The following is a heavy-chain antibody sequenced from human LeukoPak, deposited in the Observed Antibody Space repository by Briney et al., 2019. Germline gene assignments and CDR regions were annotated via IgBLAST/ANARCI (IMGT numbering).Heavy chain of an antibody. J-gene: IGHJ4*02. Sequence: PSQTLSLTRAVSGGSISSGGYSWSWIRQPPGKGLEWIGYIYHSGSTYYDPSLKSRVTISVDRSKNQFSLELSSVTAADTAVYYCARVTAAAFDYWGQGTLVTVSS. CDR3: ARVTAAAFDY. D-gene: IGHD6-13*01. V-gene: IGHV4-30-2*01. CDR1: GGSISSGGYS. CDR2: IYHSGST.